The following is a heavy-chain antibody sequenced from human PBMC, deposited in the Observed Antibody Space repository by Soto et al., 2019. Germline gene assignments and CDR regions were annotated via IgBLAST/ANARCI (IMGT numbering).Heavy chain of an antibody. D-gene: IGHD3-16*01. CDR2: ISSSSSYI. V-gene: IGHV3-21*01. J-gene: IGHJ3*02. CDR3: ARISGWRIGGFGGAFDI. CDR1: GFTFSSYS. Sequence: GGSLRLSCAASGFTFSSYSMNWVRQAPGKGLEWVSSISSSSSYIYYADSVKGRFTISRDDAKNSLYLQMNSLRAEDTAVYYCARISGWRIGGFGGAFDIWGQGTMVTVSS.